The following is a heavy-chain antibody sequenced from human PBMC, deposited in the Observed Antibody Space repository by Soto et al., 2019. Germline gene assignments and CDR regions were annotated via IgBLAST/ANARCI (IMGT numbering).Heavy chain of an antibody. Sequence: QVQLVESGGGVVQPGRSLRLSCAASGFIFSSYGMHWVRQVPGKGLEWVAGTWYDGSRKYYVDSVKGRFTISRDNAKNTLYLQMNSLRVEDTALYYCARDIDYCNNGACALHDAFDIWGQGTRVTVSS. CDR3: ARDIDYCNNGACALHDAFDI. CDR1: GFIFSSYG. D-gene: IGHD2-8*01. J-gene: IGHJ3*02. CDR2: TWYDGSRK. V-gene: IGHV3-33*01.